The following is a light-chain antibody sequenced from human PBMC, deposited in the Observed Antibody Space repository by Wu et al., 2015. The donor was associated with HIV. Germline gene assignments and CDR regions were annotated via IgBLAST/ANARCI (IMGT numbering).Light chain of an antibody. CDR3: QQSDSPPRT. CDR2: AAS. CDR1: QSISRF. Sequence: DIQMTQSPSSLSASVGDRVTITCRASQSISRFLNWYQQQPGKVPKLLIYAASTLQSGVPSRFSGSGSGTDFTLTVTSLQPEDFATYYCQQSDSPPRTFGQGTKVEIE. V-gene: IGKV1-39*01. J-gene: IGKJ1*01.